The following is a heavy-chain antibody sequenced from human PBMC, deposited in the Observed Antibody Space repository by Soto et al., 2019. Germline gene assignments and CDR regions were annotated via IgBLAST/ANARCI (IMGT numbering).Heavy chain of an antibody. D-gene: IGHD2-21*01. CDR2: ISPYNGHT. J-gene: IGHJ6*02. V-gene: IGHV1-18*04. CDR1: GYIFTGYG. Sequence: SVNVSCNASGYIFTGYGISWVRQAPGQGLEWMGWISPYNGHTEFAQRLQGRLTLTTDTSTSTAFMELSNLRSDDTAVYYCEGSGSGDLARRDCAGTRDVWG. CDR3: EGSGSGDLARRDCAGTRDV.